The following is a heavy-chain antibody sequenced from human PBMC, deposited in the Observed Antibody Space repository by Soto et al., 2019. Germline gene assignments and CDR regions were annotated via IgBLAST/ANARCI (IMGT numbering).Heavy chain of an antibody. CDR3: ASGLWAISFRGITTFSHLEY. CDR1: GGTLSIYA. J-gene: IGHJ4*02. CDR2: IVPVFGTR. Sequence: QVQLVQSGAEVMKPGSSVKVSCKASGGTLSIYALSWLRQAPGQGLEWMGGIVPVFGTRSYAQRFQGRVTVTAGKPTKNAYMAPTRLASEDTARYFDASGLWAISFRGITTFSHLEYWGQGLLVTVSA. V-gene: IGHV1-69*06. D-gene: IGHD3-10*01.